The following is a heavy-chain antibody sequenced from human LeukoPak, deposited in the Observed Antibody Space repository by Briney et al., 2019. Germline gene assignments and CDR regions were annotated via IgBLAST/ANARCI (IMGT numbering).Heavy chain of an antibody. CDR2: INPNSGGT. V-gene: IGHV1-2*02. Sequence: ASVKVSCKASGYTLTGYYMHWVRQAPGQGLEWMGWINPNSGGTNYAQKFQGRVTMTRDTSISTAYMELSRLRSDDTAVYYCARPRGSSGWLDYWGQGTPVTVSS. J-gene: IGHJ4*02. CDR3: ARPRGSSGWLDY. D-gene: IGHD6-19*01. CDR1: GYTLTGYY.